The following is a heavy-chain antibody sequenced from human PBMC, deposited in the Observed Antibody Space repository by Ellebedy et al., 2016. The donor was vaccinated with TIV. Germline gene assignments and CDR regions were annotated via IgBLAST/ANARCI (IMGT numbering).Heavy chain of an antibody. V-gene: IGHV3-23*01. Sequence: GESLKISXAASGITFSSYAMSWVRQAPGKGLEWVSAISESGVSTYYADSVKGRFTISRDNSKNTLHLQMNSLRAEDTAVYYCAKGEDYYASGPRGTMDVWGQGTTVTVSS. D-gene: IGHD3-10*01. CDR2: ISESGVST. CDR3: AKGEDYYASGPRGTMDV. CDR1: GITFSSYA. J-gene: IGHJ6*02.